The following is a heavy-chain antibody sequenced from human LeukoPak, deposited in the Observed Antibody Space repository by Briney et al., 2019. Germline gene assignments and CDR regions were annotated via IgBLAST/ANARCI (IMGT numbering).Heavy chain of an antibody. Sequence: SQTLSLTCTVSGGSISSGSYYWSWIRQPAGKGLEWIGRIYTSGSTNYNPSLNSRVTISVDTSKNQFSLKLSSVTAADTAGYYCASHDFWSGNNDYWGQGILVTVSS. V-gene: IGHV4-61*02. CDR1: GGSISSGSYY. D-gene: IGHD3-3*01. CDR3: ASHDFWSGNNDY. CDR2: IYTSGST. J-gene: IGHJ4*02.